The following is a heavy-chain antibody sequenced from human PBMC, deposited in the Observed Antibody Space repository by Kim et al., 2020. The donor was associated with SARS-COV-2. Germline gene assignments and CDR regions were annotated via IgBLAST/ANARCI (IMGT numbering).Heavy chain of an antibody. V-gene: IGHV3-21*01. Sequence: GGSLRLSCAASGFTFSSYSMNWVRQAPGKGLEWVSSISSSSSYIYYADSVKGRFTISRDNAKNSLYLQMNSLRAEDTAVYYCARDSITMIVVVITTSSIGDYGMDVWGQGTTVTVSS. J-gene: IGHJ6*02. CDR1: GFTFSSYS. CDR2: ISSSSSYI. D-gene: IGHD3-22*01. CDR3: ARDSITMIVVVITTSSIGDYGMDV.